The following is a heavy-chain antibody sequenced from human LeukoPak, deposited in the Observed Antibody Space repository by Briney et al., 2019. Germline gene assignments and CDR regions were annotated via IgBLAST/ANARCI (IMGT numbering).Heavy chain of an antibody. Sequence: GASVKVSCKASGYTFTSYYMRWVRQAPGQGLEWMGIINPTGGTTTYAQKFQGRVTVTRDTSTSTVYMELSSLRSDDTAVYYCAREKDGTFYFDYWGQGTLVTVSS. J-gene: IGHJ4*02. CDR2: INPTGGTT. V-gene: IGHV1-46*01. CDR1: GYTFTSYY. D-gene: IGHD3-3*02. CDR3: AREKDGTFYFDY.